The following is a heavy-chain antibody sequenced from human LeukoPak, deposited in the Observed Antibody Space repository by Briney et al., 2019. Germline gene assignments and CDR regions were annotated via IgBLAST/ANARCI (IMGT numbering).Heavy chain of an antibody. V-gene: IGHV3-21*03. J-gene: IGHJ5*02. CDR3: ARASTEYAVTDGFDT. Sequence: GGSLTLSCAASGPRFSDYSMKWARHSPGEGRQWVSYVSDGSRYISYADSLKGRFTISRDDAKSSVYLEMTSLRTDDTAVYYCARASTEYAVTDGFDTWGPGTLVTVSS. CDR1: GPRFSDYS. CDR2: VSDGSRYI. D-gene: IGHD4-17*01.